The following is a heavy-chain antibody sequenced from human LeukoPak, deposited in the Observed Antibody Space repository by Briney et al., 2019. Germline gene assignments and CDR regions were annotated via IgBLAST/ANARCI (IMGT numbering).Heavy chain of an antibody. CDR3: ARKDPSTGFDY. D-gene: IGHD2-2*01. V-gene: IGHV1-46*01. CDR1: GYTFTSYY. CDR2: INPSGGST. Sequence: ASVKVSCKASGYTFTSYYMHWVRQAPGQGLEWMGIINPSGGSTSYAQKFQGRVTMTRDTSTSTVYRELSSLRSEDTAVYYCARKDPSTGFDYWGQGTLVTVSS. J-gene: IGHJ4*02.